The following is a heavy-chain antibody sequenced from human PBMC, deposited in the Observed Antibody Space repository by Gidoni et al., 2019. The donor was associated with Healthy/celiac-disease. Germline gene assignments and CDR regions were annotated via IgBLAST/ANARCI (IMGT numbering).Heavy chain of an antibody. CDR3: AREWYSYGFAGESIDY. D-gene: IGHD5-18*01. CDR1: GFTFSSYG. J-gene: IGHJ4*02. Sequence: EVQLVESGGGLVQPGGSLRLSCAASGFTFSSYGMTWVRQAPGKGVGWVSYISSSSSTIYYADSVKGRFTISRDNAKNSLYLQMNSLRAEDTAVYYCAREWYSYGFAGESIDYWGQGTLVTVSS. CDR2: ISSSSSTI. V-gene: IGHV3-48*01.